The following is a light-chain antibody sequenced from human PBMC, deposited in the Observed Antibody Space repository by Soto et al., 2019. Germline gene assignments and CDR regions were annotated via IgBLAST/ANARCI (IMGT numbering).Light chain of an antibody. CDR1: QTINNW. J-gene: IGKJ1*01. V-gene: IGKV1-39*01. CDR2: GTS. Sequence: DIQMTQSPSSLSASVGDRVTITCRTRQTINNWLNWYQQKPGKAPKLLIYGTSNLYNGVPSRFSGSGAGTDFTLTITSLQPEDFAVYYCQQSYNPPWTFGQGTKVEIK. CDR3: QQSYNPPWT.